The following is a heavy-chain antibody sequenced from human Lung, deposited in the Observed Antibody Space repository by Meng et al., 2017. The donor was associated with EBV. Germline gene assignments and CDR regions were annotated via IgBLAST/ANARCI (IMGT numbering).Heavy chain of an antibody. CDR1: GGSIRNDQW. J-gene: IGHJ4*02. Sequence: QVTPEESGPGMVKPSGTLSLACDVSGGSIRNDQWWSWVRQAPGKGLEWIGEIYHSGRTNYNPPVKSRVSMSVDKSQNHFSLRLSSVTAADTAVYYCTTLYGDSISWGQGTLVTVSS. CDR3: TTLYGDSIS. V-gene: IGHV4-4*02. D-gene: IGHD4-17*01. CDR2: IYHSGRT.